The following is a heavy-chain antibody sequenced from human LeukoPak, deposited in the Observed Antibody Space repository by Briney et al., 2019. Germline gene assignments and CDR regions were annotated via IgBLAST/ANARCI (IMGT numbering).Heavy chain of an antibody. CDR3: ARGQCSSTSCLTQFDY. Sequence: SVKVSCKASGGTFSRYAINWVRQAPGQGLEWMGRIISILGIAKYAQKFQGRVTITADKSTSTAYMELSSLRSEDTAVYYCARGQCSSTSCLTQFDYWGQGTLVTVSS. CDR2: IISILGIA. CDR1: GGTFSRYA. V-gene: IGHV1-69*04. J-gene: IGHJ4*02. D-gene: IGHD2-2*01.